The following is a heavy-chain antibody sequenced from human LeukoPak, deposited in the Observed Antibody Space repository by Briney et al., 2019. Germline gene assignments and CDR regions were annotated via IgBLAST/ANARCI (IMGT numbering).Heavy chain of an antibody. V-gene: IGHV4-39*01. D-gene: IGHD3-22*01. Sequence: SETLSLTCTVSGGSISSGSYYWGWIRQPPGKGLEWIGSIYYSGSTYYNPSLKSRVTISLDTSENQFSLTLSSVTAADTAVYYCARRTHYESSGYNDAFAIWGQGTMVTVS. CDR2: IYYSGST. CDR1: GGSISSGSYY. CDR3: ARRTHYESSGYNDAFAI. J-gene: IGHJ3*02.